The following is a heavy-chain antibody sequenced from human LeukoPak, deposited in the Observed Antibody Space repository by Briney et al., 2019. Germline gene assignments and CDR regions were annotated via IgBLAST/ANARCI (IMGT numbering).Heavy chain of an antibody. D-gene: IGHD3-10*01. CDR1: GGSISSGDYY. Sequence: PSQTLSLTCTVSGGSISSGDYYYWSWIRQPPGKGLEWIGNIYHSGSPYYNPSLKSRVTISVDTSKNQFSLKLTSVTAADAAVYYCARGGSGSSYWGQGTLVTVSS. V-gene: IGHV4-30-4*01. CDR3: ARGGSGSSY. CDR2: IYHSGSP. J-gene: IGHJ4*02.